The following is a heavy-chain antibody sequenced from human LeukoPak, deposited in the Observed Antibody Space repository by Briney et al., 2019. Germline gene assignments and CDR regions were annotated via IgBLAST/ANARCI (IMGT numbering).Heavy chain of an antibody. J-gene: IGHJ6*03. Sequence: GGSLRLSCAASGFTFSDYWLHWVRQAPGKGLVWVSRINTDGSTIFYADSVKGRFTISRDNAKNSVSLQMNSLRAEDTAVYFCARPTWTNYMDVWGKGTAVTISS. CDR2: INTDGSTI. CDR3: ARPTWTNYMDV. D-gene: IGHD3/OR15-3a*01. CDR1: GFTFSDYW. V-gene: IGHV3-74*01.